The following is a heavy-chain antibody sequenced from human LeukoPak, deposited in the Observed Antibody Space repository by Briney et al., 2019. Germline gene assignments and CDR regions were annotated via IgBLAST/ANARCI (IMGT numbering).Heavy chain of an antibody. Sequence: AASVKVSCKASGGTFSSYAISWVRQAPGQGLEWMGRIIPIFGTANYAQKFQGRVTITTDESTSTAYMELSSLRSEDTAVYYCARAPSYVDTAMAKGAFDIWGQGTMVTVSS. D-gene: IGHD5-18*01. CDR3: ARAPSYVDTAMAKGAFDI. J-gene: IGHJ3*02. CDR1: GGTFSSYA. V-gene: IGHV1-69*05. CDR2: IIPIFGTA.